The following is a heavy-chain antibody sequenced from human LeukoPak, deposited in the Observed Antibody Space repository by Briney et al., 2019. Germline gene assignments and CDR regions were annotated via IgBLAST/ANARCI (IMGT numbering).Heavy chain of an antibody. CDR2: ISYDGSNK. CDR3: AKDLLRYCYGHSY. CDR1: GFTFSSYG. J-gene: IGHJ4*02. Sequence: GGSLRLSCAASGFTFSSYGMHWVRQAPGKGLEWVAVISYDGSNKYYADSVKGRFTISRDNSKNTLYLQMNSLRAEDTAVYYCAKDLLRYCYGHSYWGQGTLVTVSS. D-gene: IGHD5-18*01. V-gene: IGHV3-30*18.